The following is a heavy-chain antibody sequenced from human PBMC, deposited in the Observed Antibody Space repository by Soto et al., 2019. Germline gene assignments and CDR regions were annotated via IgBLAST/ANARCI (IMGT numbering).Heavy chain of an antibody. Sequence: SVKVSCKASGGTFSSYAISWVRQAPGQGLEWMGGIIPIFGTANYAQKFQGRVTITADESTSTAYMELSSLRSEDTAVYYCATYYYDSSGYYSFDYWGQGTLVTVSS. V-gene: IGHV1-69*13. D-gene: IGHD3-22*01. CDR1: GGTFSSYA. CDR3: ATYYYDSSGYYSFDY. J-gene: IGHJ4*02. CDR2: IIPIFGTA.